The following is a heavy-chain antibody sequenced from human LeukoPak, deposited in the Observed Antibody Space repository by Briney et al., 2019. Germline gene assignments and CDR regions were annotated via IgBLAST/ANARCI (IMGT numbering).Heavy chain of an antibody. D-gene: IGHD2-2*01. CDR1: GFTFSSYA. J-gene: IGHJ4*02. CDR2: ISGSGGST. V-gene: IGHV3-23*01. Sequence: GGSLRLSCAASGFTFSSYAMSWVRQAPGKGLEWVSAISGSGGSTYYADSVKGRFTISRDNSKNTLYLQMNSLRAEDTAVYYCARDIRGYCSSTSCYAGDYWGQGTLVTVSS. CDR3: ARDIRGYCSSTSCYAGDY.